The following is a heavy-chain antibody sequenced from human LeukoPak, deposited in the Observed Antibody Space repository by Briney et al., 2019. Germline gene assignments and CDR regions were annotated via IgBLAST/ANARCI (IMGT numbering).Heavy chain of an antibody. J-gene: IGHJ4*02. Sequence: SETLSVTCTVSGGSISSYYWSWIRQPPGKGLEWIGYIYYSGSTNYNPSLKSQVTISVDTSKNQFSLKLSSVTAADTAVYYCATTYYDFWSAPFDYWGQGTLVTVSS. CDR1: GGSISSYY. CDR3: ATTYYDFWSAPFDY. D-gene: IGHD3-3*01. CDR2: IYYSGST. V-gene: IGHV4-59*01.